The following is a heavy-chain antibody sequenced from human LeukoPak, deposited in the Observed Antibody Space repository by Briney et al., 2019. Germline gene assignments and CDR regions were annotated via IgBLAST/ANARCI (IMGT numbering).Heavy chain of an antibody. CDR3: AELGITMIGGV. Sequence: GGSLSLSCAASGFTLSSFELNWFRRAPGKGLGGVSYISSSGSTIYYADSVKGRFTISRDNAKNSLYLQMNSLRAEDTAVYYCAELGITMIGGVWGKGTTVTISS. D-gene: IGHD3-10*02. CDR2: ISSSGSTI. V-gene: IGHV3-48*03. J-gene: IGHJ6*04. CDR1: GFTLSSFE.